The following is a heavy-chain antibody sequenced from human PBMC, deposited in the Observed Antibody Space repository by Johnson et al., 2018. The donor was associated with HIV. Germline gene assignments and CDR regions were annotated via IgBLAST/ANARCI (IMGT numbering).Heavy chain of an antibody. CDR2: ISWNSGSI. J-gene: IGHJ3*01. CDR3: ARERQGAAVGDGFYV. CDR1: GFTFDDYG. V-gene: IGHV3-20*04. Sequence: EVQLVESGGGVVRPGGSLRLSCAASGFTFDDYGMSWVRQAPGKGLEWVSGISWNSGSIGYADSVKGRFTISRDNAKNSLYLQINSLRAEDSAVYYCARERQGAAVGDGFYVWGQGTMVTVSS. D-gene: IGHD6-19*01.